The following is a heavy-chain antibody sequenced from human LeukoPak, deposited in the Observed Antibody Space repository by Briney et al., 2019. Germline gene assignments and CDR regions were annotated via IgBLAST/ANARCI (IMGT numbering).Heavy chain of an antibody. Sequence: ASVKVSCKASGYTFTTYDINWVRQATGQGPEWMGWMNPNSGNTGYTQKFQGRVTMTRNTSISTAYMELSSLRSGDTAVYYCARGRGSGHKENWFDPWGQGTLVTVSS. J-gene: IGHJ5*02. CDR3: ARGRGSGHKENWFDP. V-gene: IGHV1-8*01. D-gene: IGHD6-19*01. CDR2: MNPNSGNT. CDR1: GYTFTTYD.